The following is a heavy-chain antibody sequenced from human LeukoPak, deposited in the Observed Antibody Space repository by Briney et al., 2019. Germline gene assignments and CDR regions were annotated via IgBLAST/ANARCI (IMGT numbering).Heavy chain of an antibody. J-gene: IGHJ3*02. D-gene: IGHD3-22*01. Sequence: GGSLRLSCAASGFTFSSYWMHWVRQAPGKGLEWVSSISSSSSYIYYADSVKGRFTISRDNAKNSLYLQMNSLRAEDTAVYYCASAGLSGNYYDSSGDYGAFDIWGQGTMVTVSS. CDR1: GFTFSSYW. CDR2: ISSSSSYI. V-gene: IGHV3-21*01. CDR3: ASAGLSGNYYDSSGDYGAFDI.